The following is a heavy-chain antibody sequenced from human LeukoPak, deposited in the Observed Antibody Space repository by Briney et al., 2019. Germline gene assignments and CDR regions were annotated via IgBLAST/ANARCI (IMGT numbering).Heavy chain of an antibody. V-gene: IGHV4-4*02. Sequence: SGTLSLTCAVSGGSISSSNWWSWVRQPPGKGLEWIGEIYHSGSTNYNPSLKSRVTISVDTSKNQFSLKLSSVTAADTAVYYCARLATVTFYYFDYWGQGTLVTVSS. J-gene: IGHJ4*02. CDR1: GGSISSSNW. D-gene: IGHD4-17*01. CDR3: ARLATVTFYYFDY. CDR2: IYHSGST.